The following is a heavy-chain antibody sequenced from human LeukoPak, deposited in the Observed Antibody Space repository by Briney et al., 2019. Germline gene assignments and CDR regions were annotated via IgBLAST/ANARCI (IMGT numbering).Heavy chain of an antibody. J-gene: IGHJ5*02. CDR3: ARESLMVYARSFDP. CDR1: GFTFSSYA. CDR2: ISGSGGTT. D-gene: IGHD2-8*01. Sequence: QPGGSLRLSCAASGFTFSSYAMNWVRQAPGEGLEWVSGISGSGGTTYYADSVQGRFTISRDNSKNTVYLQMNSLRAEDTAVYYCARESLMVYARSFDPWGQGTLVTVSS. V-gene: IGHV3-23*01.